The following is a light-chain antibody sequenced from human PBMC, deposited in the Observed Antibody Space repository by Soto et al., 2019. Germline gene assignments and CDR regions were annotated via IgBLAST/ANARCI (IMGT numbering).Light chain of an antibody. Sequence: DIQMTQSPSSLSASVGDRVTITCQASQDINNSLNWYQQKPGKAPKLLICDASNLETGVPSRFSGSGYGTDFTLAISSLQPEDIATYHCQQYDNLPHTFGQGTKLEIK. J-gene: IGKJ2*01. CDR3: QQYDNLPHT. CDR1: QDINNS. CDR2: DAS. V-gene: IGKV1-33*01.